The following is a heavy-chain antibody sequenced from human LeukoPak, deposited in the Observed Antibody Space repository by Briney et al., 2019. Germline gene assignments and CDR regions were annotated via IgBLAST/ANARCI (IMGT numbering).Heavy chain of an antibody. V-gene: IGHV3-33*01. J-gene: IGHJ4*02. CDR1: GFTFSSYG. D-gene: IGHD3-10*01. Sequence: GRSLRLSCAASGFTFSSYGMHWVRQAPGKGLEWVAVIWYGGSNKYYADSVKGRFTISRDNSKNTLYLQMNSLRAEDTAVYYCATGSGGDVEYWGQGTLVTVSS. CDR3: ATGSGGDVEY. CDR2: IWYGGSNK.